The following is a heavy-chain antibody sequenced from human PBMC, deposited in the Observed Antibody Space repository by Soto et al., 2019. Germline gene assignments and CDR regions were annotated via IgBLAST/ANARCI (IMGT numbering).Heavy chain of an antibody. CDR3: ARVRLTMIVVPFGVL. J-gene: IGHJ4*02. Sequence: QVQLVQSGAEVKKPGASVKVSCKASGYTFTSYGIAWVRQAPGQGLEWMGWINTYDGNTNYAQEFQGRVTMTTDTSTSTDYMELRSLRSDDTAVYYCARVRLTMIVVPFGVLWGQGTLVTVSS. CDR1: GYTFTSYG. D-gene: IGHD3-22*01. V-gene: IGHV1-18*04. CDR2: INTYDGNT.